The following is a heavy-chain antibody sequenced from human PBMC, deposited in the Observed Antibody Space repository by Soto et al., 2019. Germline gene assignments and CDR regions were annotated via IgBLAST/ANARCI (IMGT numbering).Heavy chain of an antibody. D-gene: IGHD2-15*01. V-gene: IGHV3-7*03. CDR3: AKVIEGDIVVVVAATLHAFDI. CDR2: IKQDGSEK. J-gene: IGHJ3*02. CDR1: GFTFSDHW. Sequence: GGSLRLSCAASGFTFSDHWMTWVRQAPGKGLEWVASIKQDGSEKYHVDSVKGRFTISRDNAKNSLYLQMNSLRAEDTALYYCAKVIEGDIVVVVAATLHAFDIWGQGTMVTVSS.